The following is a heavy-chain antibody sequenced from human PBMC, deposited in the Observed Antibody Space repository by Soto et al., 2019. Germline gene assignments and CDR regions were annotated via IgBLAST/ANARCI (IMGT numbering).Heavy chain of an antibody. CDR1: GGSFSGYY. D-gene: IGHD5-12*01. CDR2: INHSGST. CDR3: ARASEMATIDY. J-gene: IGHJ4*02. V-gene: IGHV4-34*01. Sequence: SETLSLTCAVYGGSFSGYYWSWIRQPPGKGLEWIGEINHSGSTNYNPSLKSRVAISVDTSKNQFSRKLGSVTAADTAVYYCARASEMATIDYWGQGTLVTVSS.